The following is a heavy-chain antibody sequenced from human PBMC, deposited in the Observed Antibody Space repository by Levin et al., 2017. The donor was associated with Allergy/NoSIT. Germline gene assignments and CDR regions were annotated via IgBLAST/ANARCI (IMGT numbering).Heavy chain of an antibody. V-gene: IGHV3-33*01. J-gene: IGHJ4*02. CDR1: GFTFSSYG. CDR3: ARDLTRQVDYGDDFGGFDY. D-gene: IGHD4-17*01. CDR2: IWYDGSNK. Sequence: GESLKISCAASGFTFSSYGMHWVRQAPGKGLEWVAVIWYDGSNKYYADSVKGRFTISRDNSKNTLYLQMNSLRAEDTAVYYCARDLTRQVDYGDDFGGFDYWGQGTLVTVSS.